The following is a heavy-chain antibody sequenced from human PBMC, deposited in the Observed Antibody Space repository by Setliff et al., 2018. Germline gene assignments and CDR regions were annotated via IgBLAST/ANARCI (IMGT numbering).Heavy chain of an antibody. Sequence: GGSLRLSCGASGFTFRKYWMYWVRQVPGKGLVWVSRISPDGTITNYADSVKGRFTISRDNAKNTLYLQMNSLRGEDTAVYFCASIDWGENFYNVDAWGKGTTVTVSS. CDR2: ISPDGTIT. CDR1: GFTFRKYW. D-gene: IGHD7-27*01. CDR3: ASIDWGENFYNVDA. J-gene: IGHJ6*04. V-gene: IGHV3-74*01.